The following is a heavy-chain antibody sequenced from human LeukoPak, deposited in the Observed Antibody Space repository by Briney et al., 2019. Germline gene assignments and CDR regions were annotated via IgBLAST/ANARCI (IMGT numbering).Heavy chain of an antibody. V-gene: IGHV1-69*04. Sequence: SVKVSCKASGYTFTSYGISWVRQAPGQGLEWMGRTIPILGIANYAQKFQGRVTITADKSTSTAYMELSSLRSEDTAVYYCAGGGVVPAANWFDPWGQGTLVTVSS. CDR2: TIPILGIA. D-gene: IGHD2-2*01. CDR1: GYTFTSYG. CDR3: AGGGVVPAANWFDP. J-gene: IGHJ5*02.